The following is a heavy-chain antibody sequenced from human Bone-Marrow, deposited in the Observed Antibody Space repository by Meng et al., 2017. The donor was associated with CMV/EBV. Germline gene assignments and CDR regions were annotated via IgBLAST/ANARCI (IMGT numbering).Heavy chain of an antibody. V-gene: IGHV4-39*07. D-gene: IGHD1-7*01. Sequence: SETLSLTCTVSGGSISSSSYYWGWIRQPPGKGLEWIVSIYYSGSTYYNPSLKSRVTISVDTSKNQLSLKLSSVTAADTAVYYCARARDGTGTTWVLDYWGQGTLVTVSS. CDR2: IYYSGST. CDR3: ARARDGTGTTWVLDY. CDR1: GGSISSSSYY. J-gene: IGHJ4*02.